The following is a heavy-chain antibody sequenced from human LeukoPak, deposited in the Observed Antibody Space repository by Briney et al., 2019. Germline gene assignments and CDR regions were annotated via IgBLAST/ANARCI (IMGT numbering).Heavy chain of an antibody. V-gene: IGHV1-69*04. CDR1: GGTFSSYA. CDR2: IIPILGIA. D-gene: IGHD3-22*01. J-gene: IGHJ4*02. Sequence: SAKVSCKASGGTFSSYAISWVRQAPGQGLEWMGRIIPILGIANYAQKFQGRVTITADKSTSTAYMELSSLRSEDTAVYYCARDSSGYHPLGYWGQGTLVTVSS. CDR3: ARDSSGYHPLGY.